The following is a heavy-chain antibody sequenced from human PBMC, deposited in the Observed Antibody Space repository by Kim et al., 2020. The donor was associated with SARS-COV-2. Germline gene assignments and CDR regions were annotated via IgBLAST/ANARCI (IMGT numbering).Heavy chain of an antibody. Sequence: ASVKVSCRASGYSFTDHAIHWVRQAPGQRLEWMGWINAAYGDTKYSQKFQNRVTFTRYTSANTAYMELSSLRSEDTAVFYCARDRYTYGFAENYFDPWGQGTLVTVSS. J-gene: IGHJ5*02. V-gene: IGHV1-3*01. D-gene: IGHD5-18*01. CDR1: GYSFTDHA. CDR2: INAAYGDT. CDR3: ARDRYTYGFAENYFDP.